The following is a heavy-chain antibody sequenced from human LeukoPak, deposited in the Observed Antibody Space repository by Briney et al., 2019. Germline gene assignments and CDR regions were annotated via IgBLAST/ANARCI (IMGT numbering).Heavy chain of an antibody. CDR2: IIPIFGTA. V-gene: IGHV1-69*05. D-gene: IGHD2-2*01. CDR1: GGTFSSYA. J-gene: IGHJ4*02. Sequence: ASVKASCKASGGTFSSYAISWVRQAPGQGLEWMGGIIPIFGTANYAQKFQGRVTITTDESTSTAYMELSSLRSEDTAVYYCAKQGPYCSSTSCSSGHFDYWGQGTLVTVSS. CDR3: AKQGPYCSSTSCSSGHFDY.